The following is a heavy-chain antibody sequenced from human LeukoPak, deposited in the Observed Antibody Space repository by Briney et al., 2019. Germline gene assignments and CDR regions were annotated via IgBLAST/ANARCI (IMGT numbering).Heavy chain of an antibody. CDR3: ASGAAAAQRYYYYYMDV. J-gene: IGHJ6*03. CDR2: INPNSGGT. V-gene: IGHV1-2*02. CDR1: GYTFTGDY. Sequence: ASVRVSCKASGYTFTGDYMHWVRQAPGQGLEWMGWINPNSGGTNYAQKFQGRVTMTRDTSISTAYMELSRLRSDDTAVYYCASGAAAAQRYYYYYMDVWGKGTTVTVSS. D-gene: IGHD6-13*01.